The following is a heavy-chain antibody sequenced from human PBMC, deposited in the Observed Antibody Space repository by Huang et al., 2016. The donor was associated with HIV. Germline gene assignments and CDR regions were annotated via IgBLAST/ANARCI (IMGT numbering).Heavy chain of an antibody. Sequence: EVQLVESGGGLVQPGRSLRLSCAASGFTFDDYAFHWVRQAPGKGLGWVSGISWNSKSIDYADSGKGRFTISRDNAKNSLYLEMKSLRVEDTALYYCAKDASSGYSSGHSGFKVYFFDFWGQGTLVTVSS. D-gene: IGHD5-18*01. CDR3: AKDASSGYSSGHSGFKVYFFDF. CDR1: GFTFDDYA. V-gene: IGHV3-9*01. J-gene: IGHJ4*02. CDR2: ISWNSKSI.